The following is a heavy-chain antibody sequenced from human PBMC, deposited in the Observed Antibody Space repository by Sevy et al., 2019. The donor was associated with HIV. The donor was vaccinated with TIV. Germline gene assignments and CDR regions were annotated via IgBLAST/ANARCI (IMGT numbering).Heavy chain of an antibody. CDR2: INPNSGGT. D-gene: IGHD2-15*01. Sequence: ASVKVSCKASGYTFTGYYMHWVRQAPGQGLEWMGWINPNSGGTNYAQKFQGRVTMTRDTSISTAYMVLSRLRSDDTAVYYCASLALGYCSGGSCYSGGGYYYGMDVWGQGTTVTVSS. CDR1: GYTFTGYY. CDR3: ASLALGYCSGGSCYSGGGYYYGMDV. V-gene: IGHV1-2*02. J-gene: IGHJ6*02.